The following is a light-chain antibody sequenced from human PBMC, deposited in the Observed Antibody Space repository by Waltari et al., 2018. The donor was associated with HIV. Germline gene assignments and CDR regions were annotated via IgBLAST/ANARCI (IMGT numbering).Light chain of an antibody. CDR1: EWQDHY. CDR2: KDK. V-gene: IGLV3-25*03. Sequence: YELPQPPSVSVSTGQTAKIICPGDEWQDHYAHWYQQRPGQAPVLVIYKDKERPSGIPERFSGSSSGTTATLTISGVLEEDEADYYCQSADSSETLGVFGGGTKLTVL. J-gene: IGLJ3*02. CDR3: QSADSSETLGV.